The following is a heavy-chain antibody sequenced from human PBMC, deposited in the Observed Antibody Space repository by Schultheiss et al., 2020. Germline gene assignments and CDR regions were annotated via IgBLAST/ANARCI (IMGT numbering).Heavy chain of an antibody. CDR1: GYILASYG. CDR3: AREIALDYSNYSGLTQGGVYYYYGMDV. D-gene: IGHD4-11*01. V-gene: IGHV1-18*01. J-gene: IGHJ6*02. Sequence: ASVKVSCKASGYILASYGISWVRQAPGQGLEWMGWISAYNGNTNYAQKLQGRVTMTTDTSTSTAYMELRSLRSDDTAVYYCAREIALDYSNYSGLTQGGVYYYYGMDVWGQGTTVTVSS. CDR2: ISAYNGNT.